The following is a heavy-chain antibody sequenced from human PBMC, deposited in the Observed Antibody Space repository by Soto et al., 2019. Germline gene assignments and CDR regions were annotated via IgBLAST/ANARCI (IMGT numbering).Heavy chain of an antibody. Sequence: SETLSLTSTVSSGPIISYYWSWIRQPPGKGLEWIGYIYDSGSTNYNPSLKSRVTISVDTSKNQFSLKLTSVTAADTAVYYCAAPPRYWGQGTLVTVS. J-gene: IGHJ4*02. CDR1: SGPIISYY. D-gene: IGHD6-6*01. CDR3: AAPPRY. V-gene: IGHV4-59*01. CDR2: IYDSGST.